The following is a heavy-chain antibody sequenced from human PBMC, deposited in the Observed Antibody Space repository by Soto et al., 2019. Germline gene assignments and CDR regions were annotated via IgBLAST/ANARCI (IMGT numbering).Heavy chain of an antibody. Sequence: SETLSLTCAVAGGSFTSNNWWTWVRQPPGQGLEWIGEIYRTGSTNYNPSLKSRVTISVDTSKNHFSLRMSSVTAADTAVYYCARESDSGSYYFDYWGRGTLVPVSS. D-gene: IGHD3-10*01. V-gene: IGHV4-4*02. CDR1: GGSFTSNNW. CDR2: IYRTGST. J-gene: IGHJ4*02. CDR3: ARESDSGSYYFDY.